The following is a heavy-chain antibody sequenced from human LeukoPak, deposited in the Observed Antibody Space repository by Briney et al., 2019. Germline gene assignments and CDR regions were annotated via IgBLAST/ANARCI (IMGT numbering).Heavy chain of an antibody. Sequence: SETLSLTCTVSGGSISSSSSYWGWIRQPPGKGLEWIGYIYYLGSTNYNPSLKSRVIISVDTSKNQFSLKLSSVTASDSAVYYCARHKYYDSSGYYYELDYWGQGTLATVSS. V-gene: IGHV4-61*05. D-gene: IGHD3-22*01. CDR2: IYYLGST. J-gene: IGHJ4*02. CDR3: ARHKYYDSSGYYYELDY. CDR1: GGSISSSSSY.